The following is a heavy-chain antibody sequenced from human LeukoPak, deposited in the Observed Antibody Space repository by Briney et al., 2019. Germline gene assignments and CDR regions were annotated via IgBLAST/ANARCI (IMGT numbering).Heavy chain of an antibody. CDR2: INPSGGST. Sequence: GASVKVSCKASGYTFTSYYMHWVRQGPGQGLEWMGIINPSGGSTSYAQRFQGRVPMTRDMSTRTVYMELSSLRSEDTAVYYCARDLGPGYSSSWFDFEGGIFVFAPFDYWGQGTLVTVSS. CDR3: ARDLGPGYSSSWFDFEGGIFVFAPFDY. CDR1: GYTFTSYY. D-gene: IGHD6-13*01. V-gene: IGHV1-46*01. J-gene: IGHJ4*02.